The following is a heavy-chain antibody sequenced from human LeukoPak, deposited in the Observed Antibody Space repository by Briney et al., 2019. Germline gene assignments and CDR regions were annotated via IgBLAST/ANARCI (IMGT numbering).Heavy chain of an antibody. CDR3: ARGAKLLWFGELLSVPELIDY. V-gene: IGHV1-2*02. D-gene: IGHD3-10*01. CDR1: GYIFTGYY. Sequence: GASVKVSCKASGYIFTGYYMHWVGQAPGQGLEWMGWINPNSGGTNYAQKFQGRGTMTRDTSISTAYMELSRLRSDDTAVYYCARGAKLLWFGELLSVPELIDYWGQGTVVTVSS. CDR2: INPNSGGT. J-gene: IGHJ4*02.